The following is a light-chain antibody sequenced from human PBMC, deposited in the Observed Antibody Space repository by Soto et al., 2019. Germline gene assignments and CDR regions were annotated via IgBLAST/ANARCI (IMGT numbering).Light chain of an antibody. CDR1: QSVSSY. J-gene: IGKJ4*01. V-gene: IGKV3-11*01. CDR3: QQLSDWPPLT. CDR2: DAS. Sequence: EIVLTQSPATLSLSPGERATLSCRASQSVSSYLAWYQQKPGQAPRLLIYDASTRATGIPARFSGSGSGTDFTLTISSLEPEDVAVYYCQQLSDWPPLTVGGGTKVEIK.